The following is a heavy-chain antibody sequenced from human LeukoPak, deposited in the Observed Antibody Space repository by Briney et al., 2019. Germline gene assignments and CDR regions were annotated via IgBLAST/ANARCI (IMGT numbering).Heavy chain of an antibody. CDR1: GGSISSGGYY. D-gene: IGHD1-26*01. CDR2: IYYSGST. J-gene: IGHJ5*02. V-gene: IGHV4-31*03. CDR3: ARGGLLIGFDP. Sequence: SQTLSLTCTVSGGSISSGGYYWSWIRQHPGKGLEWIGYIYYSGSTNYNPSLKSRVTISVDTSKNQFSLKLSSVTAADTAVYYCARGGLLIGFDPWGQGTLVTVSS.